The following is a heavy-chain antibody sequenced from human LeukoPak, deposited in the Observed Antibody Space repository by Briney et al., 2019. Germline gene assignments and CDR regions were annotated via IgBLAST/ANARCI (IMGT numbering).Heavy chain of an antibody. CDR2: INPNSGGT. CDR3: ARDSGWNYVPLY. D-gene: IGHD1-7*01. J-gene: IGHJ4*02. Sequence: ASVTVSFKASGYTFTRYYMHWVRQAPGQGREWMGSINPNSGGTNYAQKFQGRVTMTRDTSISTAYMELSRLRSDDTAVYYCARDSGWNYVPLYWGQGTLVTVSS. V-gene: IGHV1-2*02. CDR1: GYTFTRYY.